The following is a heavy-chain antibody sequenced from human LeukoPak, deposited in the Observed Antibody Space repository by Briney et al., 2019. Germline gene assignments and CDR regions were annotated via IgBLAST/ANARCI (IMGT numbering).Heavy chain of an antibody. CDR3: ARGGSGRPLEY. D-gene: IGHD6-19*01. J-gene: IGHJ4*02. CDR1: GFTFSSYA. Sequence: PGGSLRLSCAASGFTFSSYAMSWVRQAPGKGLEWVSSISYSGGSTYYADSVKGRFTISRDSSKNTLFLQMNSLRAEDTAVYYCARGGSGRPLEYWGQGTLVTVSS. CDR2: ISYSGGST. V-gene: IGHV3-23*01.